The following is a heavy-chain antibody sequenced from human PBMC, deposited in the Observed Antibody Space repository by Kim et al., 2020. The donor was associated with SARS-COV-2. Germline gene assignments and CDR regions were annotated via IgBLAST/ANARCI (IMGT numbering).Heavy chain of an antibody. CDR2: IYSGGST. V-gene: IGHV3-53*01. CDR1: WFTVSSNY. Sequence: GGSLRLSCAASWFTVSSNYMSWVRQAPGKGLEWVSVIYSGGSTYYADSVKGRFTISRDNSKNTLYLQMNSLRAEDTAVYYCARERVVATITDYYYYGMDVWGQGTTVTVSS. D-gene: IGHD5-12*01. J-gene: IGHJ6*02. CDR3: ARERVVATITDYYYYGMDV.